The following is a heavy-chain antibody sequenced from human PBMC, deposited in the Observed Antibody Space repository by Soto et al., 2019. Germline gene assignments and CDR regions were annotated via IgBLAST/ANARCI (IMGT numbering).Heavy chain of an antibody. CDR1: GFTFSSYA. CDR2: ISGSGGST. J-gene: IGHJ3*02. V-gene: IGHV3-23*01. Sequence: GGSLRLSCAASGFTFSSYAMSWVRQAPGKGLEWVSAISGSGGSTYYADSVKGRFTISRDNSKNTLYLQMNSLRAEDTAVYYCANSLIWGSYRPNDAFDIWGQGTMVTVSS. D-gene: IGHD3-16*02. CDR3: ANSLIWGSYRPNDAFDI.